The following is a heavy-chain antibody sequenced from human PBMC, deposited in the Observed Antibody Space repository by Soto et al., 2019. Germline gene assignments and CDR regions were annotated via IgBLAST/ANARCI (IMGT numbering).Heavy chain of an antibody. CDR3: AKGGDGKELLWFGEL. CDR1: GFTFSSYA. CDR2: ISGSGGST. J-gene: IGHJ4*02. D-gene: IGHD3-10*01. Sequence: EVQLVESGGGLVQPGGSLRLSCAASGFTFSSYAMSWVRQAPGKGLEWVSAISGSGGSTYYADSVKGRFTISRDNSKNTRYLQLNSRRAEETGVYYCAKGGDGKELLWFGELRGQGTLVTVSS. V-gene: IGHV3-23*04.